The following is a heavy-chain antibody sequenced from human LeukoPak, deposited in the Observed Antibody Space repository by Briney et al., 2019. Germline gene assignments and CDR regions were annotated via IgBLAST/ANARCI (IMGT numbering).Heavy chain of an antibody. J-gene: IGHJ4*02. Sequence: PGGSLRLSCAASGFTFDDYGMSWVRQAPGKGLEWVSGINWNGGSTGYADSVKGRFTISRDNAKNSLYLQTNSLRAEDTALYHCARDLSGYSGSYDYWGQGTLVTVSS. CDR1: GFTFDDYG. V-gene: IGHV3-20*01. CDR2: INWNGGST. CDR3: ARDLSGYSGSYDY. D-gene: IGHD1-26*01.